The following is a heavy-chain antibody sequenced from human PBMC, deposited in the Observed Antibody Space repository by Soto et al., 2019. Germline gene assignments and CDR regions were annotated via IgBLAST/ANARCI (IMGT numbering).Heavy chain of an antibody. Sequence: GGSLRLSCAASGFTFSSYAMSWVRQAPGKGLEWVSAISGSGGSTYYADSVKGRFTISRDNSKNTLYLQMNSLRAEDTAVYYCAKPDIVVVPAAHYYYVMDVWGQGTTVTVSS. D-gene: IGHD2-2*01. CDR3: AKPDIVVVPAAHYYYVMDV. CDR2: ISGSGGST. V-gene: IGHV3-23*01. J-gene: IGHJ6*02. CDR1: GFTFSSYA.